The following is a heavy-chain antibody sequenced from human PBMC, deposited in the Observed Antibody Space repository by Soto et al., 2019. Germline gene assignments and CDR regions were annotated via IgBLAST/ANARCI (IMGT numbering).Heavy chain of an antibody. V-gene: IGHV1-18*01. Sequence: ASVKVSCKASGYTFTSYGISWVRQAPGQGLEWMGWISAYNGNTNYAQKLQGRVTMTTDTSTSTAYMELRSLRSDDTAVYYCARDHLPVVVVTGLGAYWGQGTLVTVSS. J-gene: IGHJ4*02. CDR3: ARDHLPVVVVTGLGAY. D-gene: IGHD3-22*01. CDR2: ISAYNGNT. CDR1: GYTFTSYG.